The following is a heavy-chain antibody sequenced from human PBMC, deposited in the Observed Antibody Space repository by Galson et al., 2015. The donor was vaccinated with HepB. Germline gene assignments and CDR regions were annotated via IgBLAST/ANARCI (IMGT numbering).Heavy chain of an antibody. Sequence: SLRLSCAASGFTFSNYDMHWVRQPPGKSPEWVSVLEPAGETYYTGSVKGRFTISRDDANNILSLQMNNLRVGDTAVYYCARATMIQGVPDSRGQGTTVTVSS. D-gene: IGHD3-10*01. V-gene: IGHV3-13*01. CDR3: ARATMIQGVPDS. J-gene: IGHJ6*02. CDR1: GFTFSNYD. CDR2: LEPAGET.